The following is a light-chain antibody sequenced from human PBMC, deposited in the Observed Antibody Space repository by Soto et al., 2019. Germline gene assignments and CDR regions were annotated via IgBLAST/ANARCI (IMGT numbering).Light chain of an antibody. Sequence: DIQMTQSPSTLSAFVGDRVTITCRASQNLRAWLAWYPQKPGKAPKLLIYKASNLYSGVPSRFSGSASGTEFTLTISRLQPDDFALYYCHQYNSYPWTFGQGTQVDIK. V-gene: IGKV1-5*03. CDR3: HQYNSYPWT. CDR2: KAS. J-gene: IGKJ1*01. CDR1: QNLRAW.